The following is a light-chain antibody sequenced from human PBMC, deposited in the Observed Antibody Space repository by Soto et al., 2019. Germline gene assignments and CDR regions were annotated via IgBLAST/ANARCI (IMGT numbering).Light chain of an antibody. J-gene: IGLJ1*01. V-gene: IGLV2-8*01. CDR1: SSDVGGYNY. CDR3: SSYAGSSNV. CDR2: EVN. Sequence: SGLPQPPSASGSPGQSVAISCTGTSSDVGGYNYVSWYQQHPGKAPKLMIYEVNKRPSGVPDRFSGSKSGNTASLTVSGLQAEDEADYYCSSYAGSSNVFGTGTKVTVL.